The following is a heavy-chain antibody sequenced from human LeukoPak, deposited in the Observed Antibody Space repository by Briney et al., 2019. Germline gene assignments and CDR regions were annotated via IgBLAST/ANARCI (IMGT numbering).Heavy chain of an antibody. CDR1: GGTFSSYA. CDR2: IIPILGIA. V-gene: IGHV1-69*04. CDR3: ARIFGVLRFLEWLAPYYYYGMDV. D-gene: IGHD3-3*01. J-gene: IGHJ6*02. Sequence: SVKVSCKASGGTFSSYAISWVRQAPGQGLEWMGRIIPILGIANYAQKFQGRVTITADKSTSTAYMELSSLRSEDTAVYYCARIFGVLRFLEWLAPYYYYGMDVWGQGTTVTVSS.